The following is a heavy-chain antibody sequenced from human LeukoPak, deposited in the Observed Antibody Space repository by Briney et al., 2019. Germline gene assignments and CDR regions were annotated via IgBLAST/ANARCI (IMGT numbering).Heavy chain of an antibody. CDR3: AREYYYGSGSYYHLIAC. CDR1: GGSFSGYY. Sequence: PSETLSLTCAVYGGSFSGYYWSWLPQPPGKGLEWIGEINHSRSTNYHPSLKSRVTISVDTSKNQFSLKLSSVSGADTAVYYCAREYYYGSGSYYHLIACGGQGTLVTVSS. J-gene: IGHJ4*02. D-gene: IGHD3-10*01. CDR2: INHSRST. V-gene: IGHV4-34*01.